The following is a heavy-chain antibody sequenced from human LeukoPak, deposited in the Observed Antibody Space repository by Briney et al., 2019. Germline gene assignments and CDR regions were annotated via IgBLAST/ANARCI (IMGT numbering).Heavy chain of an antibody. CDR3: AGDDCSGGSCYATIPLY. D-gene: IGHD2-15*01. V-gene: IGHV1-2*02. CDR2: INPNSGGT. CDR1: GYTFTGYY. J-gene: IGHJ4*02. Sequence: ASVKVSCKASGYTFTGYYMHWVRQAPGQGLEWMGWINPNSGGTNYAQKFQGRVTMTRDTSISTAYMELSRLRSDDTAVYYCAGDDCSGGSCYATIPLYWGQGTLVTVSS.